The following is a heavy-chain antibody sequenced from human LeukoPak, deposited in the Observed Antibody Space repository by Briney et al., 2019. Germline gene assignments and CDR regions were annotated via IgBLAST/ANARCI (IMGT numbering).Heavy chain of an antibody. CDR3: ARGYYDRSGYYLGKKGFAY. Sequence: SVKVSCKASGGTFSSYAISWVRQAPGQGLEWMGRIIPIFGTANYAQKFQGRVTITRDESTGRAYMELSSLSSEDPAVYYCARGYYDRSGYYLGKKGFAYWGQGALVTVSS. CDR1: GGTFSSYA. V-gene: IGHV1-69*05. J-gene: IGHJ4*02. CDR2: IIPIFGTA. D-gene: IGHD3-22*01.